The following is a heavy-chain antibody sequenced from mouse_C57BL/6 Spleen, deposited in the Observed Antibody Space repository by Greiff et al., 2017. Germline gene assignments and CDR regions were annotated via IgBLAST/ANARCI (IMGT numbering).Heavy chain of an antibody. CDR3: VRGDGLMDY. J-gene: IGHJ4*01. CDR1: GFSFNTYA. V-gene: IGHV10-1*01. Sequence: EVKLVESGGGLVQPKGSLKLSCAASGFSFNTYAMNWVRQAPGKGLEWVARIRSKSNNYATYYADSVKDRFTISRDDSESMLYLQMNNLKTEDTAMYYCVRGDGLMDYWGQGTSVTVSS. CDR2: IRSKSNNYAT. D-gene: IGHD1-2*01.